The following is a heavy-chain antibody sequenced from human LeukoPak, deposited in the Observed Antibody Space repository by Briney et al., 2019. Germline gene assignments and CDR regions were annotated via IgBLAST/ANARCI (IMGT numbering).Heavy chain of an antibody. CDR2: IYSGGST. CDR1: GFTVSSNY. V-gene: IGHV3-53*01. D-gene: IGHD3-3*01. CDR3: ARAATYYDFWSGYYTNYYYYGMDV. Sequence: PGGSLRLSCAASGFTVSSNYMSWVRQAPGRGLEWVSVIYSGGSTYYADSVKGRFTISRDNSKNTLYLQMDSLRAEDTAVYYCARAATYYDFWSGYYTNYYYYGMDVWGQGTTVTVSS. J-gene: IGHJ6*02.